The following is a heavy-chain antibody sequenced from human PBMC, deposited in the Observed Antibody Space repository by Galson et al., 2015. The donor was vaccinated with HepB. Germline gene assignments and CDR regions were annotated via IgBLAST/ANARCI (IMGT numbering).Heavy chain of an antibody. J-gene: IGHJ5*02. Sequence: SLRLSCAASGFTFSSYSMNWVRQAPGEGLEWVAFVWKDGSNKYYADSVKGRFTISRDNSKNTLYLQMNSLRAEDTAVYYCARDAYSSSSGWFDTWGQGTLVTVSS. V-gene: IGHV3-33*08. CDR1: GFTFSSYS. CDR2: VWKDGSNK. D-gene: IGHD6-6*01. CDR3: ARDAYSSSSGWFDT.